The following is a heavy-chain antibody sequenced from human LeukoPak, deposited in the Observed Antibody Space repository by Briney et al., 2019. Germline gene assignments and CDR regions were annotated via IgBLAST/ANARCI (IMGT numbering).Heavy chain of an antibody. CDR1: NGSFTEYF. CDR3: AREKFLGRLTRVLDT. D-gene: IGHD3-3*01. J-gene: IGHJ5*02. Sequence: RPSETLSLTCVVNNGSFTEYFWGWIRQPPGKGLEWIGEVYHSGSTNYNPSLKSRLSISADMSKKQFSLKLNSVTAADTAVYYCAREKFLGRLTRVLDTWGQGTLVTVSS. V-gene: IGHV4-34*01. CDR2: VYHSGST.